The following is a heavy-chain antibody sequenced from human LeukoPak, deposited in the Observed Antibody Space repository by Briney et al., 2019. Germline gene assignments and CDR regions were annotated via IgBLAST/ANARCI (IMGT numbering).Heavy chain of an antibody. CDR2: LNTNTATP. CDR3: ARDPTRSPGGGFFSPLGY. D-gene: IGHD2-15*01. CDR1: GYTFTHYA. Sequence: ASVKVSCKASGYTFTHYAVNWVRQAPGQGLEWMGWLNTNTATPMYAQGFSGRFVFSLDVSASTAYLQISSLKAGDTAVYYCARDPTRSPGGGFFSPLGYWGQGSLVTVSS. V-gene: IGHV7-4-1*02. J-gene: IGHJ4*02.